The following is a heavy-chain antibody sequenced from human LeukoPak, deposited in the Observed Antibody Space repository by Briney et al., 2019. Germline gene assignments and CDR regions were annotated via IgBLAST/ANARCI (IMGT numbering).Heavy chain of an antibody. CDR2: IRNDGSDK. V-gene: IGHV3-30*02. D-gene: IGHD2-21*01. J-gene: IGHJ4*02. Sequence: GGSLRLSCVASGFIFTTHGMHWVRQAPGKRPQWAAFIRNDGSDKYYADSVKGRFTISRDTSKNTLYVQMSSLRPEDTALYYCARDADWAFDYWGQGTLVTVSS. CDR1: GFIFTTHG. CDR3: ARDADWAFDY.